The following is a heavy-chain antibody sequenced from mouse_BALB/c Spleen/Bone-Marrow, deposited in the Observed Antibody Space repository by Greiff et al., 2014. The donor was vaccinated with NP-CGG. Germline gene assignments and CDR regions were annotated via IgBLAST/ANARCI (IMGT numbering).Heavy chain of an antibody. J-gene: IGHJ4*01. Sequence: QVQLQQSGAELVRPGTSVKVSCKGSGYAFTNYLIEWVKQRPGQGLVWIGVINSGSGGTKYNEKFKGKATLTADKSSSTAYMQLSSLTSDDSAVYFCARAITDAMDYWGQGTSVTVSS. CDR3: ARAITDAMDY. CDR1: GYAFTNYL. CDR2: INSGSGGT. V-gene: IGHV1-54*01. D-gene: IGHD2-4*01.